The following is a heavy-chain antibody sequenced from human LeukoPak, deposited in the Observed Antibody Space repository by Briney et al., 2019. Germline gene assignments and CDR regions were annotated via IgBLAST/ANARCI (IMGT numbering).Heavy chain of an antibody. CDR2: INPNSGGT. CDR3: AREGGSYSGAFDI. Sequence: GASVKVSCKASGYTFTGYYMHWVRQAPGQGLEWMGWINPNSGGTNYAQKLQGRVTMTRDTSISPAYMELSRLRSDDTAVYYCAREGGSYSGAFDIWGQGTMVTVSA. V-gene: IGHV1-2*02. CDR1: GYTFTGYY. J-gene: IGHJ3*02. D-gene: IGHD1-26*01.